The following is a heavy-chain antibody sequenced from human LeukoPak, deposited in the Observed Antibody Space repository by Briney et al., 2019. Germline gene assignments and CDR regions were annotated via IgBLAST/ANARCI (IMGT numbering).Heavy chain of an antibody. Sequence: ASVKVSCKASGYTFTGYYMHWVRQAPGQGLEWMGWMNPRGNVANYAQKFRGRVTMTGDTSSSAYMELRSLISDDTAVYYCATSTGYRNTWGAFDIWGQGTTLIVSS. V-gene: IGHV1-2*02. J-gene: IGHJ3*02. CDR3: ATSTGYRNTWGAFDI. CDR1: GYTFTGYY. D-gene: IGHD4-11*01. CDR2: MNPRGNVA.